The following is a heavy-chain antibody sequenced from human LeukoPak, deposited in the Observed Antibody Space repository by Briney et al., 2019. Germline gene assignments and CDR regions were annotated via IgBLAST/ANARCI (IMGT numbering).Heavy chain of an antibody. V-gene: IGHV1-69*05. CDR2: IIPVFGTT. J-gene: IGHJ3*02. CDR1: GGTFSSYS. CDR3: ARADIVVVPASAKFAFDM. Sequence: SVRVSCKASGGTFSSYSLSWVRQAPGQGLEWVGGIIPVFGTTIYAQKFQGRVTITTDESTSTVYMELSSLRSEDTAMYYCARADIVVVPASAKFAFDMWGQGTMVTVSS. D-gene: IGHD2-2*01.